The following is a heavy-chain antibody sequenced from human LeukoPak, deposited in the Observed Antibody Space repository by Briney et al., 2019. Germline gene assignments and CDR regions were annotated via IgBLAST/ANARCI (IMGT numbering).Heavy chain of an antibody. CDR1: GFMFRSFE. Sequence: PGGSLRLSCAASGFMFRSFEMYWVRQAPGKGLEWIAYISSGATTMYYADSVKGRFTISRDDAKNSLFLQMKSLRAADTAVYYCALLAVASDFDYWGQGALATVSS. CDR2: ISSGATTM. CDR3: ALLAVASDFDY. V-gene: IGHV3-48*03. D-gene: IGHD6-19*01. J-gene: IGHJ4*02.